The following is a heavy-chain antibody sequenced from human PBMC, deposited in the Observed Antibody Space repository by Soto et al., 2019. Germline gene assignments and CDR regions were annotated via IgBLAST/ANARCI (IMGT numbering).Heavy chain of an antibody. CDR2: ISAYNGNT. D-gene: IGHD3-22*01. Sequence: ASVKGSRKASGYTLTSYGISWVRQAPGQGLEWMGWISAYNGNTNYAQKLQGRVTMTTDTSTSTAYMELRSLRSDDTAVYYCARGVYYYDSSGYYFPLDYWGQGTLVTVSS. CDR1: GYTLTSYG. J-gene: IGHJ4*02. CDR3: ARGVYYYDSSGYYFPLDY. V-gene: IGHV1-18*01.